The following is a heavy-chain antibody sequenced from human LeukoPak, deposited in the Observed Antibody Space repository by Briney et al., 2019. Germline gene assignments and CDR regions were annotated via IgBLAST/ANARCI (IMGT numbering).Heavy chain of an antibody. CDR3: ASGTVVTAIHVDY. V-gene: IGHV4-30-4*01. CDR2: IYYSGST. D-gene: IGHD2-21*02. J-gene: IGHJ4*02. CDR1: GGSISSGDYY. Sequence: PSQTLSLTCTVSGGSISSGDYYWRWIRQPPGNGLEWIGYIYYSGSTYYNPSLKSRVTISVDTSKNQFSLKLSSVTAADTAVYYCASGTVVTAIHVDYWGQGTLVTVSS.